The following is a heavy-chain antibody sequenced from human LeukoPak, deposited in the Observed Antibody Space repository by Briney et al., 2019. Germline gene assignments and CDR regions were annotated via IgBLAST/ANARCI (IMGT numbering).Heavy chain of an antibody. CDR2: INPNSGGT. Sequence: ASVKVSCKASGFTFTGYYMHWVRQAPGQGLEWMGWINPNSGGTNYAHKFQGRVTMTRDTSVSTAYIELSRLRYDDTAMYYWTDLPLYSGIEHWGQGTLVTVSS. D-gene: IGHD1-26*01. CDR1: GFTFTGYY. V-gene: IGHV1-2*02. CDR3: TDLPLYSGIEH. J-gene: IGHJ4*02.